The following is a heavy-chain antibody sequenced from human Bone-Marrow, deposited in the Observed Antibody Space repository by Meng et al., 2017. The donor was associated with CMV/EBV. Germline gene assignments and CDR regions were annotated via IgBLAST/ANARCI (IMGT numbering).Heavy chain of an antibody. J-gene: IGHJ6*02. CDR3: AKDIYSEYDYPPDYDMDV. D-gene: IGHD5-12*01. V-gene: IGHV3-33*06. CDR2: IWYDGSNK. CDR1: GFTFSSYG. Sequence: GESLKISCAASGFTFSSYGMHWVRQAPGKGLEWVAVIWYDGSNKYYADSVKGRFTISRDNSKNTLYLQMNSLRAEDTAVYYCAKDIYSEYDYPPDYDMDVWGQGTTVTVSS.